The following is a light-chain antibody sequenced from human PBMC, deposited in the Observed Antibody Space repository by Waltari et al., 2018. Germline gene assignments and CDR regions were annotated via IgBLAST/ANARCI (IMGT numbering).Light chain of an antibody. V-gene: IGLV2-14*01. CDR2: DVS. CDR3: TTHTSSSTYV. CDR1: SSDVGDNNY. Sequence: QSALTQPASVSGSPGQSITISCAGTSSDVGDNNYVSWYQQFPGKAPQLIIYDVSNRPGGVSNRFSVSKSGNTASLTISGLQAEDEADYSCTTHTSSSTYVFGTGTKVSVL. J-gene: IGLJ1*01.